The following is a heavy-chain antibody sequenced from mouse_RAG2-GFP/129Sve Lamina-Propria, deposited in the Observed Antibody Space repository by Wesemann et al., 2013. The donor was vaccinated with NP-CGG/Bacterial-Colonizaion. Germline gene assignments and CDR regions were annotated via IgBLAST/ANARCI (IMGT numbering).Heavy chain of an antibody. J-gene: IGHJ3*01. CDR3: ARHGGYSAAWFAY. CDR2: INSNGGST. D-gene: IGHD2-3*01. V-gene: IGHV5-6-2*01. Sequence: CLEWVAAINSNGGSTYYPDTVKDRFTISRDNAKNTLYLQMSSLRSEDTALYYCARHGGYSAAWFAYWGQGTLVTVSA.